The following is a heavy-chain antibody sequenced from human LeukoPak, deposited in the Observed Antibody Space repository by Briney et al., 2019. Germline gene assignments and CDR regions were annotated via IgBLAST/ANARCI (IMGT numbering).Heavy chain of an antibody. Sequence: GGSLRLSCAASGFTFNSKWMTWVRQAPGKGLFWLANINQDGSEKYYEDSVKGRFTISRDNAKSSLYLEMSGLRAEDTAVYYCADPPSGYWGQGTPVAVSS. CDR1: GFTFNSKW. CDR2: INQDGSEK. V-gene: IGHV3-7*01. D-gene: IGHD6-19*01. J-gene: IGHJ4*02. CDR3: ADPPSGY.